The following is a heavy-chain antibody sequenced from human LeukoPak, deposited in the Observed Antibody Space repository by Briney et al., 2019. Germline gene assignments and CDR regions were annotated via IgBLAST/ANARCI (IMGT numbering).Heavy chain of an antibody. CDR1: GFSFTNYA. Sequence: GGSLRLSCAASGFSFTNYAMSWVRQAPGKGLEWVSAISGTGSDTNYADSVKGRFTISRDNSKNTLFLQMNSLRAEDTAIYYCAKHCSSAACYRFEYWGQGTLVTVSS. J-gene: IGHJ4*02. CDR3: AKHCSSAACYRFEY. CDR2: ISGTGSDT. V-gene: IGHV3-23*01. D-gene: IGHD2-2*01.